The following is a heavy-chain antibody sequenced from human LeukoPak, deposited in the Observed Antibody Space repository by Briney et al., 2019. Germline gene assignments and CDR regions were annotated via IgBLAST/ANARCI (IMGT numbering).Heavy chain of an antibody. J-gene: IGHJ6*02. D-gene: IGHD3-3*01. CDR2: INHSGST. V-gene: IGHV4-34*01. CDR3: ASRGVPRYYYYGMDV. Sequence: SETLSLTCAVYGGSFSGYYWSWIRQPPGKGLEWIGEINHSGSTNYNPSLKSRVTISVDTSKNQFSLKLSSVTAADTAVYYCASRGVPRYYYYGMDVWGQGTTVTVSS. CDR1: GGSFSGYY.